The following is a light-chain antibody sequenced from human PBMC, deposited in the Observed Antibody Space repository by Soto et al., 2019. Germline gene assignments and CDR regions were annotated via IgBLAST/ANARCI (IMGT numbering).Light chain of an antibody. Sequence: DIQMTQSPSSLSASVGDRVTITCRASQSIRSYLNWYQQKPGKAPKLLIYTASNLQSGVPSRFSGSGSGTDFTLTITILQPEDFATYYCQQSYSTPYTFGQGTKLEIK. V-gene: IGKV1-39*01. CDR3: QQSYSTPYT. CDR1: QSIRSY. J-gene: IGKJ2*01. CDR2: TAS.